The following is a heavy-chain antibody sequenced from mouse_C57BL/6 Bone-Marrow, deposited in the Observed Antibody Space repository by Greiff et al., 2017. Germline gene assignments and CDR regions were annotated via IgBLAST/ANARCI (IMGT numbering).Heavy chain of an antibody. CDR2: IWTGGGT. CDR1: GFSFTSYA. CDR3: AREKDADCFFEC. V-gene: IGHV2-9-1*01. Sequence: QVQLKESGPGLVAPSQSLSITCTVSGFSFTSYAISWVRQPPGKGLEWLGVIWTGGGTNYNSALKSRLSISKDNSKSHVFLTMISMQTDDTARYYCAREKDADCFFECWGRGTTLTVST. J-gene: IGHJ2*01.